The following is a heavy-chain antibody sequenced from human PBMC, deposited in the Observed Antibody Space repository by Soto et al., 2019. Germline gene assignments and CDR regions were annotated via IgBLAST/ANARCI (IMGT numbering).Heavy chain of an antibody. D-gene: IGHD6-19*01. CDR1: GFTFSSYW. CDR3: ARDRGWSLFDY. V-gene: IGHV3-74*01. J-gene: IGHJ4*02. Sequence: EVQLVESGGGLVQPGGSLRLSCEASGFTFSSYWMYWVRQAPGKGLVWVSRTNSDGSDTSYADSVKGRFTISRDNAKNTLYLQMNSRRAEDTAVYYCARDRGWSLFDYCGQGTLVTVS. CDR2: TNSDGSDT.